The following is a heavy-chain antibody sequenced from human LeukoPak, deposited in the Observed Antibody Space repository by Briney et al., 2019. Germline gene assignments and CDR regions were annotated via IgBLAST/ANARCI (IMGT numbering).Heavy chain of an antibody. CDR3: ARCEGSGINIDY. J-gene: IGHJ4*02. Sequence: PSETLSLTCTVSGYSISSGYYRGWIRQPPGKGLEWIGSIHHSGSTYYNTSLKSRVTISVDTSKNQFSLKLSSVTAADTAVYYCARCEGSGINIDYWGQGTLVTVSS. V-gene: IGHV4-38-2*02. CDR2: IHHSGST. CDR1: GYSISSGYY. D-gene: IGHD3-10*01.